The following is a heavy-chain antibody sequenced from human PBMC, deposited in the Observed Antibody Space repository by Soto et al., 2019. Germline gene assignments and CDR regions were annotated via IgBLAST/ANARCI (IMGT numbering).Heavy chain of an antibody. V-gene: IGHV4-30-2*01. CDR3: ARDSRSGYYLDY. CDR2: IYHSGGT. Sequence: QLQLQESGSGLVKPSQTLSLTCAVSGGSISSGGYSWNWIRQPPGKGLEWIGYIYHSGGTDYNPSLQSRVTITVDSSNNQFSLKLSSVPAADTAVYYCARDSRSGYYLDYWGQGTLVTVSS. CDR1: GGSISSGGYS. D-gene: IGHD3-22*01. J-gene: IGHJ4*02.